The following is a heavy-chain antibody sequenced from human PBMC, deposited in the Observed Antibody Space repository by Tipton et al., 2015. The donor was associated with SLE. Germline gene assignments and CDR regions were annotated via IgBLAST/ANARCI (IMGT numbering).Heavy chain of an antibody. CDR1: GYSFTSYW. J-gene: IGHJ4*02. Sequence: QLVQSGAEVKKPGESLKISCKGSGYSFTSYWIGWVRQMPGKGLEWMGIIYPGDSDTRYSPSFQGQVTISADKSISTAYLQWSSLKASDTAMYYCARGRLRAEEFWSGYYTPYYFDYWGQGTLVTVSS. CDR3: ARGRLRAEEFWSGYYTPYYFDY. CDR2: IYPGDSDT. V-gene: IGHV5-51*01. D-gene: IGHD3-3*01.